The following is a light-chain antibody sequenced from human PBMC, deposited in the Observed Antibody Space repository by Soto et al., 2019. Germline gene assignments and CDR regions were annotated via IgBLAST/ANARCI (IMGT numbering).Light chain of an antibody. CDR1: SSAVGGYDY. Sequence: QSALTQPPSASGSPGQSGTLSCTGTSSAVGGYDYVSWYHQHPGKAPKLMIYEVSKPPSGVPDRFSGSKSGNTASLTVSGLQAEDEADDYCNAKTGSNNVRFGGGTKLTV. CDR2: EVS. V-gene: IGLV2-8*01. J-gene: IGLJ2*01. CDR3: NAKTGSNNVR.